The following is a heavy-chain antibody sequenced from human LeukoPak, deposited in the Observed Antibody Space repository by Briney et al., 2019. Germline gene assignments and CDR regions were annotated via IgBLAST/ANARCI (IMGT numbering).Heavy chain of an antibody. Sequence: SETLSLTCTVSGGSISSSSYYWGWIRQPPGKGLEWIGSIYYSGSTYYNPSLKSRVTISEDTSKNQFSLKLSSVTAADAAVYYCARGPYGDSSYWGQGTLVTVSS. J-gene: IGHJ4*02. CDR2: IYYSGST. CDR3: ARGPYGDSSY. CDR1: GGSISSSSYY. D-gene: IGHD4-17*01. V-gene: IGHV4-39*07.